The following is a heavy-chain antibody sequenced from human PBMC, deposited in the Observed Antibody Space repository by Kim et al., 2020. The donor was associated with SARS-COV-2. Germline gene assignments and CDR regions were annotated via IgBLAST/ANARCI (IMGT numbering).Heavy chain of an antibody. V-gene: IGHV3-33*01. D-gene: IGHD1-26*01. CDR1: GFTFSSYG. Sequence: GGSLRLSCAASGFTFSSYGMHWVRQAPGKGLEWVAVIWYDGSNKYYADSVKGRFTISRDNSKNTLYLQMNSLRAEDTAVYYCARGSSGSYYVLYYYYMDVWGKGTTVTVSS. CDR2: IWYDGSNK. J-gene: IGHJ6*03. CDR3: ARGSSGSYYVLYYYYMDV.